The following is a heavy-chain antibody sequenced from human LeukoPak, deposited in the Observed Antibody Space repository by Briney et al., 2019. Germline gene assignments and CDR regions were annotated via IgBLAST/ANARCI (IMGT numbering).Heavy chain of an antibody. CDR2: ISGSGAST. D-gene: IGHD3-10*01. V-gene: IGHV3-23*01. CDR1: GSTFSSYA. J-gene: IGHJ4*02. Sequence: GGSLRLSCAASGSTFSSYAMSWVRQAPGKGLEWVSGISGSGASTYYAGSVKGRFIISRDNSKNTLYLQMNSLTADDTAVYHCAKVCPVGYGSGTYEDYFDSWGQGTLVTVSS. CDR3: AKVCPVGYGSGTYEDYFDS.